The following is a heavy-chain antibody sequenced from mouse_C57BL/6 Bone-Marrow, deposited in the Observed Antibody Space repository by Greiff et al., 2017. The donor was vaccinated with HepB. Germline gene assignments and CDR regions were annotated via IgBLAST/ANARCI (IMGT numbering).Heavy chain of an antibody. J-gene: IGHJ3*01. V-gene: IGHV1-53*01. CDR1: GYTFTSYW. D-gene: IGHD2-4*01. Sequence: QVQLQQPGPELVKPGASVKLSCKASGYTFTSYWMHWVKQRPGQGLEWIGNINPSNGGTNYNEKFKSKATLTVDTSSSTAYMQLSRLTSEDSAVYYCAILHDYHSPAFAHWAEVILATVSA. CDR2: INPSNGGT. CDR3: AILHDYHSPAFAH.